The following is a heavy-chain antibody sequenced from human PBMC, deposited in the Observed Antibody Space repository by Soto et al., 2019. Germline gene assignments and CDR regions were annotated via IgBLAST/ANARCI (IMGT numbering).Heavy chain of an antibody. Sequence: EVQLWESGGGLVQPGGSLRLSCAASGFIFNNYAMTWVRQGPGKGLEWVSAISANGGGTYYTDSVKGRFTISRDNSNNMLYLQMNSLRAEDTAISYCAKAPYSSSPEFDYWGQGALVTVSS. CDR2: ISANGGGT. V-gene: IGHV3-23*01. J-gene: IGHJ4*02. CDR1: GFIFNNYA. D-gene: IGHD6-6*01. CDR3: AKAPYSSSPEFDY.